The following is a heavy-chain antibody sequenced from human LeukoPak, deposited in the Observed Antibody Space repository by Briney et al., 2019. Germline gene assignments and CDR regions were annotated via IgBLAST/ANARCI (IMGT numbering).Heavy chain of an antibody. D-gene: IGHD6-6*01. CDR2: ISGDGDTT. J-gene: IGHJ6*02. CDR3: TKDAPASSSGFYYYYGMDV. Sequence: PGGSLRLSCTASGFTFAGYAMHWVRQAPGKGLEWVSLISGDGDTTYYADSVKGRFTISRDNSKNSLFLQMNSLKTEDTALYYCTKDAPASSSGFYYYYGMDVWDQGTTVTVSS. V-gene: IGHV3-43*02. CDR1: GFTFAGYA.